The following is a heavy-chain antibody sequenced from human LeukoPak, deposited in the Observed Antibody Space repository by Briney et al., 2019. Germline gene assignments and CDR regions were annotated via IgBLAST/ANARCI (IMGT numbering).Heavy chain of an antibody. CDR1: GFTFTNYA. CDR3: AKAEVATIDSAFDI. V-gene: IGHV3-23*01. CDR2: ISGSGGST. Sequence: GGSLRLSCAASGFTFTNYAMSWVRQAPGKGLEWVSGISGSGGSTYYADSVKGRFTISRDNSKNTLYLQMNSLRAEDTAVYYCAKAEVATIDSAFDIWGQGTMVTVSS. D-gene: IGHD5-12*01. J-gene: IGHJ3*02.